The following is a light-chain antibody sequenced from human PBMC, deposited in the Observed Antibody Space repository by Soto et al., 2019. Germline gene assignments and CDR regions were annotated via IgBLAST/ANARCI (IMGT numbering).Light chain of an antibody. CDR3: GTWDTSLSGDVI. J-gene: IGLJ2*01. V-gene: IGLV1-51*01. CDR2: DND. CDR1: SSNIGKNY. Sequence: QSVLTQPPSVSAAPGQKVTISCSGSSSNIGKNYVSWYQQFPGRAPKLLIYDNDQRPSGIPDRFSGSKSGTSATLGITGLQTGYEADYYCGTWDTSLSGDVIFGGGTKLTVL.